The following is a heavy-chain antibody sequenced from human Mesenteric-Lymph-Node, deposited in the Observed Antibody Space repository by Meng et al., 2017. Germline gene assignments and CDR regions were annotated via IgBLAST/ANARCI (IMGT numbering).Heavy chain of an antibody. V-gene: IGHV1-3*01. D-gene: IGHD6-19*01. CDR1: GYTFTTYA. CDR2: INAGNGNT. J-gene: IGHJ5*02. CDR3: ARCIAVAGDWFDP. Sequence: QVHLVQSGAEVQKPGASVKVSCKASGYTFTTYAIHLVRQAPGQRLEWMGWINAGNGNTRYSQKFQGRVSITRDTSASTDYMELSSLRSEDTAVYYCARCIAVAGDWFDPWGQGTLVTVSS.